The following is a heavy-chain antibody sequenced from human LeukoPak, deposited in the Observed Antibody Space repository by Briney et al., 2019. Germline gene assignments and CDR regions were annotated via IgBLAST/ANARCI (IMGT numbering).Heavy chain of an antibody. Sequence: PSETLSLTCAVHGGSFSGYYWSWIRQPPGKGLEWIGEINHSGSTNYNPSLKSRVTISVDTSKNQFSLKLSSVTAADTAVYYCARGAGSIFRNWGQGTLVTVSS. CDR2: INHSGST. D-gene: IGHD2-2*01. V-gene: IGHV4-34*01. J-gene: IGHJ4*02. CDR1: GGSFSGYY. CDR3: ARGAGSIFRN.